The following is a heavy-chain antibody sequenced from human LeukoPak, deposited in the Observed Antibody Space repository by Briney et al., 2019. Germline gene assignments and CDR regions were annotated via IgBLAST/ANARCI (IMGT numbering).Heavy chain of an antibody. Sequence: GASVKVSCKASGYTFTSYDINWVRQATGQGLEWMGWMNPNSGNTGYAQKFQGRVTMTRNTSISTAYMELSSLRSEDTAVYYCASGGSMVRGVNEDCWGQGTLVTVSS. CDR1: GYTFTSYD. V-gene: IGHV1-8*01. CDR2: MNPNSGNT. CDR3: ASGGSMVRGVNEDC. D-gene: IGHD3-10*01. J-gene: IGHJ4*02.